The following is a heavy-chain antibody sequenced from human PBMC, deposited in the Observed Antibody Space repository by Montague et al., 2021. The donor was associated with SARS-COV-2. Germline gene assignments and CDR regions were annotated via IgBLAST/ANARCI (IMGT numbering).Heavy chain of an antibody. CDR1: GASISNSNW. CDR2: IFRSGDS. CDR3: VRGGTMTVVVFDY. Sequence: ETLSLTCTVSGASISNSNWWTWVRQSPGRGLEWIGEIFRSGDSXXNPSLKSRVTMSVDMSRNQFSLSLGNVTAADTAIYYCVRGGTMTVVVFDYWGQGTLVTVSS. J-gene: IGHJ4*02. V-gene: IGHV4-4*02. D-gene: IGHD3-22*01.